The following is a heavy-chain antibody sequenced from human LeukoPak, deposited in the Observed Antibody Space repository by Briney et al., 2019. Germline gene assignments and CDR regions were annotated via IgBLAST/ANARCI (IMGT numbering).Heavy chain of an antibody. Sequence: SVKVPCKASGGTFSSYAISWVRQAPGQGLEWMGGIIPIFGTANYAQKFQGRVTITADESTSTAYMELSSLRSEDTAVYYCARESYDSHLDAFDIWGQGTMVTVSS. CDR2: IIPIFGTA. CDR1: GGTFSSYA. D-gene: IGHD3-3*01. J-gene: IGHJ3*02. CDR3: ARESYDSHLDAFDI. V-gene: IGHV1-69*13.